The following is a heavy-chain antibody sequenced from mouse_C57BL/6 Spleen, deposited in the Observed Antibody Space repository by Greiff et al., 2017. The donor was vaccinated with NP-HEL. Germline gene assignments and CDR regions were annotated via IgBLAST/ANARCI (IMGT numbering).Heavy chain of an antibody. CDR3: ARPVVAPYWYFDV. V-gene: IGHV1-53*01. D-gene: IGHD1-1*01. J-gene: IGHJ1*03. CDR1: GYTFTSYW. Sequence: VQLQQSGTELVKPGASVKLSCKASGYTFTSYWMHWVKQRPGQGLEWIGNINPSNGGTNYNEKFKSKATLTVDKSSSTAYMQLSSLTSEDSAIYYCARPVVAPYWYFDVWGTGTTVTVSS. CDR2: INPSNGGT.